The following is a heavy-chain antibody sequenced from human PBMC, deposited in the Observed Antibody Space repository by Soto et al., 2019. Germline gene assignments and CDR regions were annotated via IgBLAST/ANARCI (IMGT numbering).Heavy chain of an antibody. CDR3: ARYYGDYAFDY. CDR1: GFTFSSYG. Sequence: GESLKISCAASGFTFSSYGMHWVRQAPGKGLEWVAVIWYDGSNKYYADSVKGRFTISRDNSKNTLYLQMNSLRAEDTAVYYCARYYGDYAFDYWGQGTLVTVSS. V-gene: IGHV3-33*01. J-gene: IGHJ4*02. D-gene: IGHD4-17*01. CDR2: IWYDGSNK.